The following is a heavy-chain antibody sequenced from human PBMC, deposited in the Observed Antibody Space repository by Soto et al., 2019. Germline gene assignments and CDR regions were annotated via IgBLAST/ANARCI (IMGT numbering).Heavy chain of an antibody. J-gene: IGHJ4*02. V-gene: IGHV3-21*01. CDR3: ARARIAVAGTAYFDY. CDR2: ISSSSSYI. CDR1: GFTFSSYS. D-gene: IGHD6-19*01. Sequence: GGSLRLSCTASGFTFSSYSMNWVRQAPGKGLEWVSSISSSSSYIYYADSVKGRFTISRDNAKNSLYLQMNSLRAEDTAVYYCARARIAVAGTAYFDYWGQGTLVTVSS.